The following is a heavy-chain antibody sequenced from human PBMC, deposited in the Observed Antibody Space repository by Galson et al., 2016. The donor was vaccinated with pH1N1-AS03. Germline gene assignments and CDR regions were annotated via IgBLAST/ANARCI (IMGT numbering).Heavy chain of an antibody. CDR1: GFTFNYHG. J-gene: IGHJ6*02. V-gene: IGHV3-48*03. Sequence: SLRLSCAASGFTFNYHGMNWVRQAPGKGLECLAYISGSGRIIFYADSVKGRFTISRDNAKNSLSLQMNTLRAEDTAVYYCARDILTGDYYGMDVWGQGTTVTVS. D-gene: IGHD2-21*01. CDR3: ARDILTGDYYGMDV. CDR2: ISGSGRII.